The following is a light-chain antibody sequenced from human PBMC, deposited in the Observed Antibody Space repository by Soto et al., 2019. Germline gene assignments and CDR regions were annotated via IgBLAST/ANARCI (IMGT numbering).Light chain of an antibody. CDR1: QNINNW. CDR2: DAY. Sequence: DIQLTQSPSTLSASVGDRVTLTCRASQNINNWLAWYQQKPGKAPKVLIYDAYSLESGVPSRFSGSGSGTEVTLTISSLQPDDFATYYCQQYDGTFGPGTKVDIK. CDR3: QQYDGT. J-gene: IGKJ3*01. V-gene: IGKV1-5*01.